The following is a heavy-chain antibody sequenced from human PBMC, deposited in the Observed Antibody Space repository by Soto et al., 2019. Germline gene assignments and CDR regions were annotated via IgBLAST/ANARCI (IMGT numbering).Heavy chain of an antibody. V-gene: IGHV4-59*08. CDR2: IYYSGST. CDR3: ARRYGSCFDY. Sequence: QVQLQESGPGLVKPSETLSLTCTVSGGSISSYYWSWIRQPPGKGLEWIGYIYYSGSTNYNPSLXGGAXIXVDTSNNQFSLKLSSVTAADTAVYYCARRYGSCFDYWGQGTLVTVSS. D-gene: IGHD5-18*01. CDR1: GGSISSYY. J-gene: IGHJ4*02.